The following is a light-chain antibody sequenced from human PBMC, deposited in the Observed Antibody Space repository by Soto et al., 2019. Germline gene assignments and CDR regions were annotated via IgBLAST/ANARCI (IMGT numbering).Light chain of an antibody. Sequence: IVRTQSQATMSVSPGERSPLSCRASQGVRSNLAWYQQTPGQAHRLLIYGTSTRATGVPARFSGSGSGTEFTLTISSLQSEDFAVYYCKQYNNWPPTVGQGTKVDI. V-gene: IGKV3-15*01. CDR2: GTS. CDR1: QGVRSN. CDR3: KQYNNWPPT. J-gene: IGKJ1*01.